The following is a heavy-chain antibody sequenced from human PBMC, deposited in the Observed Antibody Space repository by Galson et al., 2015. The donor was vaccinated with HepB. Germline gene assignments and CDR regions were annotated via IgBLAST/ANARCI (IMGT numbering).Heavy chain of an antibody. V-gene: IGHV1-69*13. D-gene: IGHD4-23*01. CDR2: IIPIFGTA. Sequence: SVKVYCKASGGTFSSYAISWVRQAPGQGLEWMGGIIPIFGTANYAQKFQGRVTITAEESTSTAYMELSSRRSEDTAVYYCASFPRGGNPDAFDIWVQGTMVTVSS. CDR1: GGTFSSYA. CDR3: ASFPRGGNPDAFDI. J-gene: IGHJ3*02.